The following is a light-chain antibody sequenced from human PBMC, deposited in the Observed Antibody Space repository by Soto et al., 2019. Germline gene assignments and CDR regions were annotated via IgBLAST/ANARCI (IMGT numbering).Light chain of an antibody. V-gene: IGLV2-14*03. CDR3: CFYPPSSPVL. J-gene: IGLJ2*01. CDR2: DVS. CDR1: SSDVGGYNY. Sequence: QSVLTQPASVSGSPGQSITISCTGTSSDVGGYNYVSWYQQHPGKAPKLMIYDVSNRPSGVSNRFSGSKSGNTASLTISGLQVEDEADYSGCFYPPSSPVLFGGGTKVTVL.